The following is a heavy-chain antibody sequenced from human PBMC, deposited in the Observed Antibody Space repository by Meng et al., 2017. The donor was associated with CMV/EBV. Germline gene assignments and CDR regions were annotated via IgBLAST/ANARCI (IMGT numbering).Heavy chain of an antibody. CDR2: IDSSGA. CDR3: AKLMGNTRVDH. J-gene: IGHJ5*02. V-gene: IGHV3-23*05. Sequence: GGSLRLSCAASGFTFSSYAMSWVRQTPGKGLEWVSTIDSSGAYIADSVKGRFTVSRDNFKNTLDLQMNSLRVEDAATYYCAKLMGNTRVDHWGQGTQVTVS. D-gene: IGHD5-24*01. CDR1: GFTFSSYA.